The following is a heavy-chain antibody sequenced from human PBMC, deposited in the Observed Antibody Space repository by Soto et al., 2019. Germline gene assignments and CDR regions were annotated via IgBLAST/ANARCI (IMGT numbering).Heavy chain of an antibody. D-gene: IGHD3-3*01. Sequence: GGSLRLSCAASGFTFSSYWMSWVRQAPGKGLEWVANIKQDGSEKYYVDSVKGRFTISRDNAKNSLYLQMNSLRAEDTAVYYCARDRAYYDFWSGYPNYWGQGTLVTVS. CDR1: GFTFSSYW. J-gene: IGHJ4*02. CDR3: ARDRAYYDFWSGYPNY. CDR2: IKQDGSEK. V-gene: IGHV3-7*03.